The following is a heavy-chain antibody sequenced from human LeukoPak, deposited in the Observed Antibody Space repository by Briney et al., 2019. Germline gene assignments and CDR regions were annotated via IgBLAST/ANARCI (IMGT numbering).Heavy chain of an antibody. CDR2: INHSGST. Sequence: SETPSLTCAVYGGSFSGYYWSWIRQPPGKGLEWIGEINHSGSTNYNPSLKSRVTISVDTSKNQFSLKLSSVTAADTAVYYCARSYCSSTSCQPYYYYYYMDVWGKGTTVTVSS. D-gene: IGHD2-2*01. CDR3: ARSYCSSTSCQPYYYYYYMDV. J-gene: IGHJ6*03. V-gene: IGHV4-34*01. CDR1: GGSFSGYY.